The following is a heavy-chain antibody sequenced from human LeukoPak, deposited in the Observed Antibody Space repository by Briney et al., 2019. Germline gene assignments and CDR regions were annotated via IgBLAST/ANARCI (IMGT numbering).Heavy chain of an antibody. CDR2: FDPEDGET. Sequence: ASVKVSCKVSGYTLTELSMHWVRQAPGKGLEWMGGFDPEDGETIYAQKFQGRVTMTEDTSTDTAYMELSSLRSDDTAVYYCARFNWNVGLGAFDIWGQGTMVTVSS. V-gene: IGHV1-24*01. J-gene: IGHJ3*02. CDR1: GYTLTELS. CDR3: ARFNWNVGLGAFDI. D-gene: IGHD1-20*01.